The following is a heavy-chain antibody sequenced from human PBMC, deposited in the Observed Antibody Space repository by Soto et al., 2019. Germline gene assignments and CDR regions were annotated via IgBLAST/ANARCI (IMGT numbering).Heavy chain of an antibody. CDR2: IWYDGSNK. CDR1: GFTFSSYG. J-gene: IGHJ6*03. Sequence: GGSLRLSCAASGFTFSSYGMHWVRQAPGKGLEWVAVIWYDGSNKYYADSVKGRFTISRDNSKNTLYLQMNSLRAEDTAVYYCARRWKVDAVWNYYYYYMDVWGKGTTVTVSS. V-gene: IGHV3-33*01. D-gene: IGHD3-16*01. CDR3: ARRWKVDAVWNYYYYYMDV.